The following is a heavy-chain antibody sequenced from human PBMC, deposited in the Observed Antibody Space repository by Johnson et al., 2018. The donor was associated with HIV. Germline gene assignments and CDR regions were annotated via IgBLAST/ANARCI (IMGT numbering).Heavy chain of an antibody. V-gene: IGHV3-30*02. CDR2: IRFDGSDE. CDR3: ATSTASDALYS. D-gene: IGHD1-1*01. J-gene: IGHJ3*02. CDR1: GVTISSFG. Sequence: VQLVESGGGVVQPGGSLRLSCAASGVTISSFGMHWVRQAPGKGLEWVAFIRFDGSDEYHSNSVKGRFTISRDNSKNTLYLEMNSLRVDDTAIYYCATSTASDALYSWGQGTIVTVSS.